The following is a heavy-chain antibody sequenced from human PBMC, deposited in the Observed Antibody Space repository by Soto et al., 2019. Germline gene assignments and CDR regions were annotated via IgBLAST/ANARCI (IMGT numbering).Heavy chain of an antibody. V-gene: IGHV5-51*01. CDR2: IYPGDSDT. Sequence: GESLKISCKGSGYSFTSYWIGWVRQMPGKGLEWMGIIYPGDSDTRYTPSFQGQVTISADKSISTAYLQWSSLKASDTAMYYCARRYSSSDDAFDIWGQGTMVTVSS. J-gene: IGHJ3*02. CDR1: GYSFTSYW. D-gene: IGHD6-13*01. CDR3: ARRYSSSDDAFDI.